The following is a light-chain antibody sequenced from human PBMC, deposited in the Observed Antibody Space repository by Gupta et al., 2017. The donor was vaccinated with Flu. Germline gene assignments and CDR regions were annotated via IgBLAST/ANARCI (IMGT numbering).Light chain of an antibody. CDR2: EDT. CDR3: QTWDSSTAAV. CDR1: TLGARS. V-gene: IGLV3-1*01. Sequence: SFELTQPPSVSVSPGHPASITCSGHTLGARSVSWYQQKPGQSPALVIYEDTKRPSGIPERFSGSNAGNTATLTISGTQDVEEADYYCQTWDSSTAAVFGGGTKLTVL. J-gene: IGLJ3*02.